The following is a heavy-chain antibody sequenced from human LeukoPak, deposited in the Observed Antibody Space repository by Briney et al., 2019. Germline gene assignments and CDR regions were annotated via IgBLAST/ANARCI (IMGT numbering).Heavy chain of an antibody. V-gene: IGHV3-23*01. CDR3: AVMHGYYDGSGYWVQ. CDR2: ISPNADRT. CDR1: GFTFGSYA. J-gene: IGHJ4*02. Sequence: GGSLRLSCAASGFTFGSYAMSWVRQAPGKGLEWVSFISPNADRTSKADSVEGRFTISRDNPRNTLYLQMNSLRDDDTAVYYCAVMHGYYDGSGYWVQWGQGTLVTVSS. D-gene: IGHD3-22*01.